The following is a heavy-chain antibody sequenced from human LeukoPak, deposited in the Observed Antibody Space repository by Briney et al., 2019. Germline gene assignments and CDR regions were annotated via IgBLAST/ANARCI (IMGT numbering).Heavy chain of an antibody. CDR1: EFTLSSYS. J-gene: IGHJ4*02. CDR2: ITNSGNSK. CDR3: ARTRGSGYLTFDY. V-gene: IGHV3-48*01. D-gene: IGHD3-22*01. Sequence: PGGSLRLSCAASEFTLSSYSMNWVRQAPGKGLEWVSYITNSGNSKSYADSVKGRFTISRDNTKNSLYLQMNGLRAEDTAVYYCARTRGSGYLTFDYWGQGILVTVSS.